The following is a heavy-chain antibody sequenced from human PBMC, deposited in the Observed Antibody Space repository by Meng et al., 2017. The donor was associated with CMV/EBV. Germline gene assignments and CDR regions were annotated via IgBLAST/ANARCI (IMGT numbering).Heavy chain of an antibody. CDR2: IKQDGSEK. J-gene: IGHJ6*02. CDR1: GSTFSSYW. CDR3: ARELYYYDSSGYPRDYYYYGMDV. Sequence: ESLKISCAASGSTFSSYWMSWVRQAPGKGLEWVANIKQDGSEKYYVDSVKGRFTISRDNAKNSLYLQMNSLRAEDTAVYYCARELYYYDSSGYPRDYYYYGMDVWGQGTTVTVSS. D-gene: IGHD3-22*01. V-gene: IGHV3-7*01.